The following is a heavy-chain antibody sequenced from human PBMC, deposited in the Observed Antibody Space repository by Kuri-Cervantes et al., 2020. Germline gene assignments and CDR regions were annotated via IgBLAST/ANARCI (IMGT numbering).Heavy chain of an antibody. J-gene: IGHJ4*02. D-gene: IGHD6-19*01. CDR3: ARDEYSSGWYSDY. Sequence: GSLRLTCAVSGYSISSGYYWGWIRQPPGKGLEWIGSIYHSGSTYYNPSLKSRVTISVDTSKNQFSLKLSSVTAADTAVYYCARDEYSSGWYSDYWGQGTPVTVSS. CDR1: GYSISSGYY. CDR2: IYHSGST. V-gene: IGHV4-38-2*02.